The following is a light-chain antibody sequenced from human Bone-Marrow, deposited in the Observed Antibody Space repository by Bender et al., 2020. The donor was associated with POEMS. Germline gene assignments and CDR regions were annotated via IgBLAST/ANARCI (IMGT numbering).Light chain of an antibody. V-gene: IGLV2-14*01. CDR1: SSDVDSYNY. Sequence: QSALTQPRSVSGSPGQSVTISCTGSSSDVDSYNYVSWYQQHPGKAPKLMIYDVSNRPSGVSNRFSGSKSGNTASLTISGLQAADEADYYCSSYTISSVIFGGGTKLTVL. CDR3: SSYTISSVI. J-gene: IGLJ2*01. CDR2: DVS.